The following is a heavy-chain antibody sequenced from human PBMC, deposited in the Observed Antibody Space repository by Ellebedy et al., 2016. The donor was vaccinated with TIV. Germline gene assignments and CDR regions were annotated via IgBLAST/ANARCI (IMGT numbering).Heavy chain of an antibody. Sequence: GESLKISCAASGFTFHSYGMHWVRQAPGKGLEWVTFIRYDGSDKYYADSVKGRFTVSSDNSKNTLTLQMNSLRLEDTAVYYCAKVLFAFGEFESPFDPWGQGTLVIVSS. J-gene: IGHJ5*02. CDR3: AKVLFAFGEFESPFDP. CDR1: GFTFHSYG. V-gene: IGHV3-30*02. CDR2: IRYDGSDK. D-gene: IGHD3-10*01.